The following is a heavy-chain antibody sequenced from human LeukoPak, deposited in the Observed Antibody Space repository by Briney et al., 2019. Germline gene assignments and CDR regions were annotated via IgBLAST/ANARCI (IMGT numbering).Heavy chain of an antibody. Sequence: AGSLRLSCTASGFTFSSYGMHWIRQAPGKGLEWVAFIQFHGNNKYYTDSENGRSTISSDNSNNTLYLQRNSLTSDNPALYYFAREAYASGSFRTDYYYMDVWGKGTTVTISS. J-gene: IGHJ6*03. CDR1: GFTFSSYG. CDR3: AREAYASGSFRTDYYYMDV. D-gene: IGHD3-10*01. V-gene: IGHV3-30*02. CDR2: IQFHGNNK.